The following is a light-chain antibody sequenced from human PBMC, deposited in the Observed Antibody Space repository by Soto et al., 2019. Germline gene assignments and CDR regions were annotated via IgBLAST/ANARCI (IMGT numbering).Light chain of an antibody. V-gene: IGLV1-40*01. CDR2: GNN. CDR1: SSNIGAGYD. J-gene: IGLJ3*02. CDR3: QSYDSSLSWV. Sequence: QSVLTQPPSVSGAPGQRVTISCTGSSSNIGAGYDVHWYQQLPGRAPKLLIYGNNNRPSGVPDRFSGSKSGTSGSLAISGLQAEDEADYYCQSYDSSLSWVFGGGTKLTVL.